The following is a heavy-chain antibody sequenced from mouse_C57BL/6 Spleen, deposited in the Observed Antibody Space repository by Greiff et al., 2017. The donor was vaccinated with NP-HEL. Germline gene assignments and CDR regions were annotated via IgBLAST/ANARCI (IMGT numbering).Heavy chain of an antibody. CDR2: IYPGDGDT. CDR3: ARGEDGYYRTWFAY. Sequence: QVQLQQSGPELVKPGASVKISCKASGYAFSSSWMNWVKQRPGKGLEWIGRIYPGDGDTNYNGKFKGKATLTADKSSSTAYMQLSSLTSEDSAVYFCARGEDGYYRTWFAYWGQGTLVTVSA. D-gene: IGHD2-3*01. V-gene: IGHV1-82*01. J-gene: IGHJ3*01. CDR1: GYAFSSSW.